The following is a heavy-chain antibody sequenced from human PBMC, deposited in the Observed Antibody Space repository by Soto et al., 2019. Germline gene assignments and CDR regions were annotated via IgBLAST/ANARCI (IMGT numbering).Heavy chain of an antibody. V-gene: IGHV1-69*02. J-gene: IGHJ1*01. CDR1: GGTFSSYT. Sequence: QVQLVQSGAEVKKPGSSVKVSCKASGGTFSSYTISWVRQAPGQGLEWMGRIIPILGIANYAQKFQGRVTITADKSTSTAYMELSSLRSEDTAVYYCARGPTIEYFQRWGQGTLVTVSS. CDR2: IIPILGIA. D-gene: IGHD3-3*01. CDR3: ARGPTIEYFQR.